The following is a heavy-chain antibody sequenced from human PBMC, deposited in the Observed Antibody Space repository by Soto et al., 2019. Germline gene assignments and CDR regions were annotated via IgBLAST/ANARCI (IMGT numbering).Heavy chain of an antibody. CDR3: ARDGNSGYDL. CDR2: IFYSGST. J-gene: IGHJ5*02. Sequence: SETLSLTCTVSGGSISSSSYYWGWIRQPPGKGLEWIGSIFYSGSTYYNPSLKSRVTISVDTSKNQFSLKLSSVTAADTAVYYCARDGNSGYDLWGQGTLVTVSS. D-gene: IGHD5-12*01. CDR1: GGSISSSSYY. V-gene: IGHV4-39*02.